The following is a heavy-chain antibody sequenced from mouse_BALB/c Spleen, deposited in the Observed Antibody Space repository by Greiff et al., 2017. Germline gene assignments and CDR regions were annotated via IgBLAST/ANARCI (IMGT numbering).Heavy chain of an antibody. CDR1: GYTFTSYY. CDR3: ARWYYEAMDY. D-gene: IGHD1-1*01. CDR2: IYPGNVNT. Sequence: VKLQESGPELVKPRASVRISCKASGYTFTSYYIHWVKQRPGQGLEWIGWIYPGNVNTKYNEKFKGKATLTADKSSSTAYMQLSSLTSEDSAVYFCARWYYEAMDYWGQGTSVTVSS. J-gene: IGHJ4*01. V-gene: IGHV1S56*01.